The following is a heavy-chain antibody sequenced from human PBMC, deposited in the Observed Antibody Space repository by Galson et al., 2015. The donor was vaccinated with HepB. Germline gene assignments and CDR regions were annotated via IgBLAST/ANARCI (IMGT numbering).Heavy chain of an antibody. V-gene: IGHV1-46*04. Sequence: SVKVSCKASGYSFTNYYMQWVRQAPGQGLEWMGIINPSGGTTSYAQRLQGRITMTRDTSTSTVYMDLRSLRSEDTAVYYCARDRGSGSSLRFDYWGQGTLVTVSS. CDR1: GYSFTNYY. J-gene: IGHJ4*02. D-gene: IGHD3-10*01. CDR3: ARDRGSGSSLRFDY. CDR2: INPSGGTT.